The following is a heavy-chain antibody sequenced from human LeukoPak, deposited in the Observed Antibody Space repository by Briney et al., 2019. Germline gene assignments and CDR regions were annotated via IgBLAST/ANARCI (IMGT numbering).Heavy chain of an antibody. Sequence: GGSLRLSCAASGFTFSSYAMSWVRQAPGKGLEWVSAISGGGDSTYYADSVKGRFTISRDKSKNTLYLHMNSLGAVDTAVYYCATLKQWLHDLGFDYWGQGTLVTVSS. V-gene: IGHV3-23*01. CDR2: ISGGGDST. D-gene: IGHD6-19*01. CDR1: GFTFSSYA. CDR3: ATLKQWLHDLGFDY. J-gene: IGHJ4*02.